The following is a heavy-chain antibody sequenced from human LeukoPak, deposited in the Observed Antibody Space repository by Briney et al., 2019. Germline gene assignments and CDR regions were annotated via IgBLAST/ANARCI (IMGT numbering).Heavy chain of an antibody. V-gene: IGHV1-46*01. CDR1: GYTFTSYY. Sequence: ASVTVSCKASGYTFTSYYMHWVRQAPGQGLEWMGIINLSGGSTSYAQKFQGRVTMTRDTSTSTAYMELSSLRSEDTAVYYCARDLTGTTPSDYWGQGTLVTVSS. CDR2: INLSGGST. J-gene: IGHJ4*02. CDR3: ARDLTGTTPSDY. D-gene: IGHD1-1*01.